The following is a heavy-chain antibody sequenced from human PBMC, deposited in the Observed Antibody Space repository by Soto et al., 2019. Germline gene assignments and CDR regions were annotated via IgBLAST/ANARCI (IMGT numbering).Heavy chain of an antibody. CDR1: GCTFSSYA. CDR3: ARGPEAAGPAMWYYYYGMDV. Sequence: SVKVSCKASGCTFSSYAISWVRQAPGQGLEWMGGIIPIFGTANYAQKFQGRVTITADESTSTAYMELSSLRSEDTAVYYCARGPEAAGPAMWYYYYGMDVWGQGTTVTVSS. D-gene: IGHD6-13*01. J-gene: IGHJ6*02. CDR2: IIPIFGTA. V-gene: IGHV1-69*13.